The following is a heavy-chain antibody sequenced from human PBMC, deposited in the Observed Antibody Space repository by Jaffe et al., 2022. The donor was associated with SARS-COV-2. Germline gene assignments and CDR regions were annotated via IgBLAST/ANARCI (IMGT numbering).Heavy chain of an antibody. Sequence: QITLKESGPTLVKPTQTLTLTCTFSGFSLSTSGVGVGWIRQPPGKALEWLALIYWDDDKRYSPSLKSRLTITKDTSKNQVVLTMTNMDPVDTATYYCAHSGYYYDSSGRLSYYFDYWGQGTLVTVSS. CDR2: IYWDDDK. V-gene: IGHV2-5*02. J-gene: IGHJ4*02. CDR1: GFSLSTSGVG. CDR3: AHSGYYYDSSGRLSYYFDY. D-gene: IGHD3-22*01.